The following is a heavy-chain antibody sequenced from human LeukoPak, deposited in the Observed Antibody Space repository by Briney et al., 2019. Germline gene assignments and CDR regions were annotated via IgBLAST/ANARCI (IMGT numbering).Heavy chain of an antibody. J-gene: IGHJ4*02. V-gene: IGHV3-33*08. CDR1: GFTFSSYG. Sequence: GGSLRLSCAASGFTFSSYGMHWVRQAPGKGLEWVAVIWYDGSNKYYADSVKGRFTISRDSSKNTLYLQMNSLRAEDTAAYYCARGPHLDYWGQGTLVTVSS. CDR2: IWYDGSNK. CDR3: ARGPHLDY.